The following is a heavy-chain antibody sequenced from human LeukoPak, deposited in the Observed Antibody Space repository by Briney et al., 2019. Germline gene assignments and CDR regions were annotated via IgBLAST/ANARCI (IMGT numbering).Heavy chain of an antibody. CDR1: GGSISSRDYY. Sequence: SETLCLTCTVSGGSISSRDYYWSRIRQPPGKGLEWIGYIYYSGSTYYNPSLKSRVTISVDTSKNQFSLKLSSVTAADTAVYYCARSLPAAIPNWFDPWGQGTLVTVSS. CDR2: IYYSGST. J-gene: IGHJ5*02. V-gene: IGHV4-30-4*08. CDR3: ARSLPAAIPNWFDP. D-gene: IGHD2-2*02.